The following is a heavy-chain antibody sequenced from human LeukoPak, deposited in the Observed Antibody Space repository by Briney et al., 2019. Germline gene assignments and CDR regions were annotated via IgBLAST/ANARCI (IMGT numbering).Heavy chain of an antibody. CDR3: ARGLVQYFDY. CDR1: GGSISSSSYY. D-gene: IGHD1-1*01. J-gene: IGHJ4*02. V-gene: IGHV4-39*01. CDR2: IYYSGST. Sequence: SETLSLTCTVSGGSISSSSYYWGWIRQPPGKGLEWIGSIYYSGSTYYNPSLKSRVTISVDTSKNQFSLKLSSVTAADTAVYYCARGLVQYFDYWGQGTLATVSS.